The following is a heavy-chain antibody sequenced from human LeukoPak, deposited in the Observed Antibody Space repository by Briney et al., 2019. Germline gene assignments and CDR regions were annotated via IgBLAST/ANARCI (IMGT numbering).Heavy chain of an antibody. CDR1: GFTFRSYG. CDR2: IRYDGNSN. Sequence: GGSLRLSCAASGFTFRSYGMHWVRQAPGKGLEWVAFIRYDGNSNYYADSVKGRFTISRDNSRRTLYLKMNSLRAEDTAVYYCAKEEVISGNHGVYFDYWGQGILVTFS. J-gene: IGHJ4*02. D-gene: IGHD3-22*01. V-gene: IGHV3-30*02. CDR3: AKEEVISGNHGVYFDY.